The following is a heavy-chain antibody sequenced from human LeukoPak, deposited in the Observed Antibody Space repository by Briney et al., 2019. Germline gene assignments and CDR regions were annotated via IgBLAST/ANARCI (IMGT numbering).Heavy chain of an antibody. Sequence: ASVKVSCKASGYTFTAYYIHWVRQTPGQGLEWMGWINPNTGGTNFAQRFQGRVTMTRDTSINTAYMELSSLRSDDTAMYYCAREGAPQLSSYFDHWGQGTLVTVSS. CDR2: INPNTGGT. J-gene: IGHJ4*02. V-gene: IGHV1-2*02. CDR1: GYTFTAYY. CDR3: AREGAPQLSSYFDH. D-gene: IGHD1-1*01.